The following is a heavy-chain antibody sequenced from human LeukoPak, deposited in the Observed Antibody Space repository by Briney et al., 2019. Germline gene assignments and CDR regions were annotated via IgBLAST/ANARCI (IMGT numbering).Heavy chain of an antibody. J-gene: IGHJ6*02. CDR1: GFTVSSNY. V-gene: IGHV3-53*01. CDR2: LYTVGTT. Sequence: PGGSLRLSCAASGFTVSSNYMSWVRQAPGKGLEWVSTLYTVGTTYYADSVKGRFTISRDNSKNTLYLLMNSPRAEDTAMYYCARDRSRDYYSGLDVWGQGTTVTVSS. CDR3: ARDRSRDYYSGLDV.